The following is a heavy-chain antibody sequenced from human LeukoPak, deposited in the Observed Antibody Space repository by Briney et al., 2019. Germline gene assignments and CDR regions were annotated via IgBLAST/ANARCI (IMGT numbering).Heavy chain of an antibody. V-gene: IGHV3-33*08. J-gene: IGHJ4*02. Sequence: PGGSLRLSCAASGFTFSTYVMHWVRQVPGKGLEWVAVKDHCAESVKGRFTASKDNSKNTVYLQMNSLSVEDTALYYCIRELPGCGGDCLAYWGQGTVVTVSS. D-gene: IGHD2-21*02. CDR3: IRELPGCGGDCLAY. CDR2: KD. CDR1: GFTFSTYV.